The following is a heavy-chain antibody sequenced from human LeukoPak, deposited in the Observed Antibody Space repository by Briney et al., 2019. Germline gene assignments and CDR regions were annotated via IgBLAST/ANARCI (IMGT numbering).Heavy chain of an antibody. CDR3: ARGGGYSGLGY. CDR1: GGSFSGYY. CDR2: INHSGST. V-gene: IGHV4-34*01. D-gene: IGHD5-12*01. J-gene: IGHJ4*02. Sequence: PSETLSPTCAVYGGSFSGYYWSWLRQPPGKGLEWIGEINHSGSTNYNPSLKSRVTISVDTSKNQFSLKLSSVTAADTAVYYCARGGGYSGLGYWGQGTLVTVSS.